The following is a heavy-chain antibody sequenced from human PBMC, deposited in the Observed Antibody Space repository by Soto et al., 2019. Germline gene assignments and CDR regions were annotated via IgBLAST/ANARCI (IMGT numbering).Heavy chain of an antibody. CDR3: ASDRLEVDYGDPHFDY. CDR2: NSAYNGNT. D-gene: IGHD4-17*01. J-gene: IGHJ4*02. Sequence: ASVKVSCKASGYTFTSYGISWVRQAPGQGLEWMGWNSAYNGNTNYAQKLQGRVPRTTDTYPSTAYMELRSLRSDDTAVYYCASDRLEVDYGDPHFDYWGQGTLVTVSS. CDR1: GYTFTSYG. V-gene: IGHV1-18*01.